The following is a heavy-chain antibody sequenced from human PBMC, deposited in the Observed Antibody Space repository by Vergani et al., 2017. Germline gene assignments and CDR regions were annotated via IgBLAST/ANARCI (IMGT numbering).Heavy chain of an antibody. D-gene: IGHD3-10*01. V-gene: IGHV5-51*01. Sequence: EVQLVQSGAEVKKPGESLKISCKGSGYSVTSYWIGWVRQMPGKGLEWMGIIYPGDSDTRYSPSFQGQVTISADKSISTAYLQWSSLKASDTAMYYCAIRGAPYCSGRCWCDPGGQGTLVTVSS. CDR2: IYPGDSDT. J-gene: IGHJ5*02. CDR3: AIRGAPYCSGRCWCDP. CDR1: GYSVTSYW.